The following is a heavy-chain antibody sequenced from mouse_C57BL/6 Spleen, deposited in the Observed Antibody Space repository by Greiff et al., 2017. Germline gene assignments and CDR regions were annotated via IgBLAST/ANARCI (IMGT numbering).Heavy chain of an antibody. CDR1: GFSLTSYG. D-gene: IGHD3-3*01. V-gene: IGHV2-6*03. J-gene: IGHJ4*01. CDR3: SREEGLGHPYAMDY. CDR2: IGSDGST. Sequence: VQLQQSGPGLVAPSQSLSITCTVSGFSLTSYGVHWVRQPPGKGLEWLVVIGSDGSTTYNSAHKSRLSISKDNSKSQVFLKMNSLQTDDTAMYYCSREEGLGHPYAMDYWGQGTSVTVSS.